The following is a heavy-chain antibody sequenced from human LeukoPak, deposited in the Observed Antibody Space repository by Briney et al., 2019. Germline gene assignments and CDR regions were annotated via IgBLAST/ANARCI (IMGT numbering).Heavy chain of an antibody. D-gene: IGHD3-9*01. CDR1: GGSFSGYY. CDR3: ARGSDDDILTGYYRFDP. Sequence: SETLSLTCAVYGGSFSGYYWSWIRQPPGKGLEWIGEINHSGSTNYNPSLKSRVTISVDTSKNQFSLKLSSVTAADTAVYYCARGSDDDILTGYYRFDPWGQGTLVTASS. V-gene: IGHV4-34*01. CDR2: INHSGST. J-gene: IGHJ5*02.